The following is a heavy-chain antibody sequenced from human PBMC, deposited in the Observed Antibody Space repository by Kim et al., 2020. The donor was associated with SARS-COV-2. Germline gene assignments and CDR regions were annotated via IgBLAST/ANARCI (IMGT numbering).Heavy chain of an antibody. V-gene: IGHV3-23*01. J-gene: IGHJ4*02. CDR2: ISGSGDST. CDR1: GFTFSGYA. Sequence: GGSLRLSCAASGFTFSGYAMNWVRQAPGKGLERVSAISGSGDSTYSADSVKGRFTMSRDNSKNTLYLQMNSLRAEDTAVYYCAKGSGTKSFDYWGQGTLGTVSS. D-gene: IGHD2-15*01. CDR3: AKGSGTKSFDY.